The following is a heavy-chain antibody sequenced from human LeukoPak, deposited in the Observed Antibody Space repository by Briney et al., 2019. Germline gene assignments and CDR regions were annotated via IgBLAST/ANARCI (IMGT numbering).Heavy chain of an antibody. CDR1: GFTFSSYG. D-gene: IGHD3-10*02. CDR2: ISYDGSNK. CDR3: AKDVFGVGFDI. Sequence: GRSLRLSCAASGFTFSSYGMHWVRQAPGEGLEWVAVISYDGSNKYYADSVKGRFTISRDNSKNTLYLQMNSLRAEDTAVYYCAKDVFGVGFDIWGQGTMVTVSS. J-gene: IGHJ3*02. V-gene: IGHV3-30*18.